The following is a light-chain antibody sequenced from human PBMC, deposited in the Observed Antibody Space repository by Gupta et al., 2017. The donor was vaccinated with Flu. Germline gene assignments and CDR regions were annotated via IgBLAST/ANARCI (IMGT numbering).Light chain of an antibody. Sequence: EIVMTQSPATLSVSPGERATLSCRASQSIDSNLAWYQQQPGRAPRLLIYAVSTRATGVPDRFRGSRSGTEFTLTINSLQSEDFALYYWQQDNNWHTFGQGTKVEIK. CDR2: AVS. CDR3: QQDNNWHT. J-gene: IGKJ1*01. V-gene: IGKV3-15*01. CDR1: QSIDSN.